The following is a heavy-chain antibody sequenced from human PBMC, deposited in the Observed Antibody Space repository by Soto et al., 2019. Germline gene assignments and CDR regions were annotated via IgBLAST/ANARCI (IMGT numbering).Heavy chain of an antibody. CDR1: GYSFTSYW. V-gene: IGHV5-10-1*01. J-gene: IGHJ6*02. Sequence: GESLKISCKGSGYSFTSYWISWVRQMPGKGQEWMGRIDPSGSYTNYSPSFQGHVTISADKSISTAYLQWSSLKASDTAMYYRARQEDSSASVYYCYGMDVWGQGTTVTVSS. CDR3: ARQEDSSASVYYCYGMDV. CDR2: IDPSGSYT. D-gene: IGHD6-6*01.